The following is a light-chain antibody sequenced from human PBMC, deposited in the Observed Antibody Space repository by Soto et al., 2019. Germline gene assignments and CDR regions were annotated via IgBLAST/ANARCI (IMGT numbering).Light chain of an antibody. J-gene: IGKJ1*01. CDR1: QTISNY. V-gene: IGKV1-39*01. Sequence: DIQMTQSPSSLSASVGDRVTITCRASQTISNYLNWYQQKPGKAPNLLIYAASSLQSGVPSRFSGSGSETDFTLTISSLQPEDFETYYCQQSYSTPPTFGQGTKVEIK. CDR3: QQSYSTPPT. CDR2: AAS.